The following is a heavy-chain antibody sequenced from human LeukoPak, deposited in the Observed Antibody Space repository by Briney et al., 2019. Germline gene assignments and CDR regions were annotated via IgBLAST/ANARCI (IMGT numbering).Heavy chain of an antibody. V-gene: IGHV4-38-2*02. Sequence: SETLSLTCTVSGYYISSGYYWGWIRQPPGKGLEWIANIYHSGLIYYNPSLKSRITISIDTSKNQFSLKLSSVTAADTAVYYCARVDYYDSSGYYRYRGIDYWGQGTLVTVSS. CDR2: IYHSGLI. D-gene: IGHD3-22*01. J-gene: IGHJ4*02. CDR3: ARVDYYDSSGYYRYRGIDY. CDR1: GYYISSGYY.